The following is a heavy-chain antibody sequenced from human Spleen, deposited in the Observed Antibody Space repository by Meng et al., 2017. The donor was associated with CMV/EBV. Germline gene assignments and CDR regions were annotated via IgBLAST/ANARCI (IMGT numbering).Heavy chain of an antibody. D-gene: IGHD2-8*01. CDR3: ARDNGMYYLENWFDP. V-gene: IGHV1-2*02. CDR1: GYTFTGYY. J-gene: IGHJ5*02. Sequence: SGYTFTGYYMNWGGQGPGQGLEWMGWINPKSGGTNYAQKFQGRDTMTRDTSISTAYMELSRLRSDDTAVYYCARDNGMYYLENWFDPWGQGTLVTVSS. CDR2: INPKSGGT.